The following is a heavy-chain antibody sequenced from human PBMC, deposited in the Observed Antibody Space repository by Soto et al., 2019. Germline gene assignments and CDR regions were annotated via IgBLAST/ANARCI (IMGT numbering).Heavy chain of an antibody. CDR3: AKAKYSSSWYSYGMDV. Sequence: QVQLVESGGGVVQPGRSLRLSCAASGFTFSSYGMHWVRQAPGKGLEWVAVISHDGSNQYYADSVKGRFTISRDNSKNTLYLQMNSLRAEDTAVYYCAKAKYSSSWYSYGMDVWGQGTTVTVSS. V-gene: IGHV3-30*18. CDR1: GFTFSSYG. D-gene: IGHD6-13*01. J-gene: IGHJ6*02. CDR2: ISHDGSNQ.